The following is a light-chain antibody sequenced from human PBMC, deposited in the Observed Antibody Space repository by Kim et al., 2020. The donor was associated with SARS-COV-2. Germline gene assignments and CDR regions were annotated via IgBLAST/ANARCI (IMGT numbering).Light chain of an antibody. J-gene: IGKJ2*01. CDR1: QSLLQSNGYNY. V-gene: IGKV2-28*01. CDR2: LGS. CDR3: MQALQTPYT. Sequence: EPASISCRSSQSLLQSNGYNYLDWYLQKPGQSPQLLIYLGSNRASGVPDRFSGSGSGTDFTLKVSRVEAGDVGVYYCMQALQTPYTFGQGTKLEI.